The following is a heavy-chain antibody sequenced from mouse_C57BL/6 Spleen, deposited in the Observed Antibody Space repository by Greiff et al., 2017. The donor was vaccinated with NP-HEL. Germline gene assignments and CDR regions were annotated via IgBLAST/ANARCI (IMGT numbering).Heavy chain of an antibody. CDR3: ASYGSSYDWYFDV. V-gene: IGHV1-80*01. J-gene: IGHJ1*03. Sequence: QLKQSGAELVKPGASVKISCKASGYAFSSYWMNWVKQRPGKGLEWIGQIYPGDGDTNYNGKFKGKATLTADKSSSTAYMQLSSLTSEDSAVYFCASYGSSYDWYFDVWGTGTTVTVSS. CDR1: GYAFSSYW. CDR2: IYPGDGDT. D-gene: IGHD1-1*01.